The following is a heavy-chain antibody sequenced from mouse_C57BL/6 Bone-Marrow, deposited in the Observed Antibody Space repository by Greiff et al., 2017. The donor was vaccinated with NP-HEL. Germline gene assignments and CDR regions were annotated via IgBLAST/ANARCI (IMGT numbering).Heavy chain of an antibody. CDR1: GYTFTDYN. J-gene: IGHJ1*03. V-gene: IGHV1-18*01. CDR3: AGDYGSSFTYWYFDV. Sequence: EVQRVESGPELVKPGASVKIPCKASGYTFTDYNMDWVKQSHGKSLEWIGDINPNNGGTIYNQKFKGKATLTVDKSSSTAYMELRSLTSEDTAVYYCAGDYGSSFTYWYFDVWGTGTTVTVSS. CDR2: INPNNGGT. D-gene: IGHD1-1*01.